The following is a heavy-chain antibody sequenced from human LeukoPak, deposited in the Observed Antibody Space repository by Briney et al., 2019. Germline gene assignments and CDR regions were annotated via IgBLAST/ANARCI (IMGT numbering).Heavy chain of an antibody. CDR1: GGSISSYY. D-gene: IGHD5-12*01. J-gene: IGHJ3*02. V-gene: IGHV4-59*08. CDR2: IYYSGST. Sequence: SETLSLTCTVSGGSISSYYWSWIRQPPGKGLEWIGYIYYSGSTNYNPSLKSRVTISLDTSKNQFSLKLSSVTAADTAVYYCARQALNSGYDFTFAFDIWGQGTMVTVSS. CDR3: ARQALNSGYDFTFAFDI.